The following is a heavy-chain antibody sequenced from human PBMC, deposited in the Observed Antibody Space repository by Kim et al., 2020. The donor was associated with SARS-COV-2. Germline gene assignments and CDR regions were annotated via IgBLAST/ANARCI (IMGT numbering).Heavy chain of an antibody. D-gene: IGHD6-6*01. J-gene: IGHJ4*02. Sequence: YVCSVGGRFTISRDNAKNSLYLHIISMIAEDTAVYYCARDSSPYSSSPGDYWGQGTLVTVSS. CDR3: ARDSSPYSSSPGDY. V-gene: IGHV3-7*03.